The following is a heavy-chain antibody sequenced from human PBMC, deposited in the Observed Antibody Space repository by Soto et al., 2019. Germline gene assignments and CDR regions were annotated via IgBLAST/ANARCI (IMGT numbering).Heavy chain of an antibody. J-gene: IGHJ4*02. Sequence: PSETLSLSCMVSGVTMRYGGLSWSWIPQSPGRVLEWLGYIYHLETTCYNTSFKSRLSLSIDRTRNQCYLSLSSMTAADKAVYYCCRGGVSECCDFWGQG. V-gene: IGHV4-30-2*06. CDR2: IYHLETT. CDR1: GVTMRYGGLS. D-gene: IGHD2-8*02. CDR3: CRGGVSECCDF.